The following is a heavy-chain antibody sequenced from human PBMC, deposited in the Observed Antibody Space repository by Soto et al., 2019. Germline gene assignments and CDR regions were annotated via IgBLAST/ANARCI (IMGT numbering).Heavy chain of an antibody. CDR3: AKDRRDDYGHLGD. D-gene: IGHD4-17*01. J-gene: IGHJ4*02. CDR1: GFTFSSDA. Sequence: GGSPRLSCAASGFTFSSDAMSWFRQAPGKGLEWVSAISGSGDITYYADSVKGRFTISRDNSKNTVYLQMNSLRAEDTAVYYGAKDRRDDYGHLGDWGQGTRVNVAS. V-gene: IGHV3-23*01. CDR2: ISGSGDIT.